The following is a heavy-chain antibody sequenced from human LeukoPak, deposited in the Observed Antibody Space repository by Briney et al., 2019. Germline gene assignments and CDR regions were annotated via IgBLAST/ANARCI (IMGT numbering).Heavy chain of an antibody. CDR3: ARVRSKFMVWGGDYDP. Sequence: ASVKVSCKASGYTFTGYHLHWVRQAPGQGLEWMGWIEPITGGTNFAQKFQGRVTLTTDTSISTAYMELSNLTSGDTAVYYCARVRSKFMVWGGDYDPWGQGSLVTVSS. CDR2: IEPITGGT. D-gene: IGHD3-10*01. V-gene: IGHV1-2*02. J-gene: IGHJ5*02. CDR1: GYTFTGYH.